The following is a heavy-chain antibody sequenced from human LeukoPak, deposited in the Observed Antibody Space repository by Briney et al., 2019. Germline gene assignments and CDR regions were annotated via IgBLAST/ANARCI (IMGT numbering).Heavy chain of an antibody. CDR2: ISGSGGST. J-gene: IGHJ4*02. D-gene: IGHD4-17*01. V-gene: IGHV3-23*01. CDR1: GFTFSSYA. CDR3: ASPGNYGDYGRFDY. Sequence: GGSLRLSCAASGFTFSSYAMSWVRQAPGKVLEWVSAISGSGGSTYYADSVKGRFTISRDNSKNTLYLQMNSLRAEDTAVYYCASPGNYGDYGRFDYWGQGTLVTVSS.